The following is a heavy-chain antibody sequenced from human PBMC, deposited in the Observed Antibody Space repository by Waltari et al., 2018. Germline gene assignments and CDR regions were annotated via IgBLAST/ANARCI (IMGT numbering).Heavy chain of an antibody. Sequence: QVHLQQWGAGLLKPSETLSLPCAVSAGSFSGYYLSRIPQPPSKGLELIGEINHSGSTNYNPSIKSRVSIAVDTSKNPFSLKLSSVTAADTAVYYCARGDGPSDGSSWPYFDYWGQGTLVTVAS. CDR3: ARGDGPSDGSSWPYFDY. J-gene: IGHJ4*02. CDR1: AGSFSGYY. V-gene: IGHV4-34*01. D-gene: IGHD6-13*01. CDR2: INHSGST.